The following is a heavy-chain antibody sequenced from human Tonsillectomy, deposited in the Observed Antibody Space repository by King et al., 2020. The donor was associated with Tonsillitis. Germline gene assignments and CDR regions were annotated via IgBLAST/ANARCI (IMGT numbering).Heavy chain of an antibody. Sequence: VQLVESGGGVVQPGGSLRLSCAASGFTFSNYGMHWVRPAPGKGLEWVSSIRYDGSDKKYADSVKGRFTISRDNSKNTLYLQMNSLRAEDTAVYYCAKDYWLVLLITLGVIDIWGQGTMVTVSS. CDR1: GFTFSNYG. D-gene: IGHD6-19*01. V-gene: IGHV3-30*02. CDR3: AKDYWLVLLITLGVIDI. CDR2: IRYDGSDK. J-gene: IGHJ3*02.